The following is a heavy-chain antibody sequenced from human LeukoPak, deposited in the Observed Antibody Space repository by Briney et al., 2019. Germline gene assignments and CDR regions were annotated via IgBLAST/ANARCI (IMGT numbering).Heavy chain of an antibody. CDR3: AGHRIAAAGSPMTAPTYYYYYMDV. CDR1: GGTFSSYA. CDR2: IIPIFGTA. Sequence: SVKVSCKASGGTFSSYAISWVRQAPGQGLEWMGGIIPIFGTANYAQKFQGRVTINADKSTSTAYMELSSLRSEDTAVYYCAGHRIAAAGSPMTAPTYYYYYMDVWGKGTTVTVSS. J-gene: IGHJ6*03. D-gene: IGHD6-13*01. V-gene: IGHV1-69*06.